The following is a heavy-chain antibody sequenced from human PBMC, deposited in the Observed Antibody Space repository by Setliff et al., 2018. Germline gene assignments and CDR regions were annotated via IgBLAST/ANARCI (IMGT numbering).Heavy chain of an antibody. CDR2: IDPSGNT. Sequence: SETLSLTCTVSGGSITSGSNYWSWIPQPAGRGLEWMGHIDPSGNTNYHPSLRSRVTISRDTSKNQFSLKLTSVTAADTAVYFCARSLSSGSYWNPRPFYSDSWGQGTLVTVSS. D-gene: IGHD3-10*01. CDR1: GGSITSGSNY. J-gene: IGHJ4*02. V-gene: IGHV4-61*09. CDR3: ARSLSSGSYWNPRPFYSDS.